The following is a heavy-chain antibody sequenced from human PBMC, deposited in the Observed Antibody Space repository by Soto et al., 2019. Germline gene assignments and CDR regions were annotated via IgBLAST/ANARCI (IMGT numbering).Heavy chain of an antibody. V-gene: IGHV3-7*05. D-gene: IGHD2-8*01. CDR2: INEEGGEK. CDR3: AKSPMVRTFHYALDV. J-gene: IGHJ6*02. CDR1: GFSFSSYW. Sequence: EVQLVESGGGLVQPGGSLRVSCAASGFSFSSYWMSWVRQVPGKGLEWVADINEEGGEKYYADSVKGRFTISRDNAKNSVYLEMNNLRVGDTAVYSCAKSPMVRTFHYALDVWGQGTTVTVSS.